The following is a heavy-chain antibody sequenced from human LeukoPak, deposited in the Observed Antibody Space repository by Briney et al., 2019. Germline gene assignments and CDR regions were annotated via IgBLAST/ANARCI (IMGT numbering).Heavy chain of an antibody. D-gene: IGHD1-26*01. V-gene: IGHV3-66*01. CDR2: IYSGGGA. CDR3: ARDSGGSYYTDY. CDR1: GFTVSNNY. J-gene: IGHJ4*02. Sequence: GGSLRLSCAASGFTVSNNYMSWVRQAPGKGLEWVSVIYSGGGAYYADSVKGRFTISRDNSKNTLYLQMNSLRAEDTAVYYCARDSGGSYYTDYWGQGTLVTVSS.